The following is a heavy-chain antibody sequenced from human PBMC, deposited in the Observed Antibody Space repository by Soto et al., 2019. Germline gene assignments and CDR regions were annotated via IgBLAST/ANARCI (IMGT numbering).Heavy chain of an antibody. D-gene: IGHD5-12*01. J-gene: IGHJ5*02. CDR3: ARVAADIASWLDP. V-gene: IGHV4-59*01. CDR1: GDSISTYN. Sequence: QGQLHESGPGLVKPSETLSLTCTVSGDSISTYNWGWIRQPPGKGLEWIGCIYYSGVTNYNPSLKSRVTISVDTPKNQLSLKLNSVTAADTAVYYCARVAADIASWLDPWGQGTLVTVSS. CDR2: IYYSGVT.